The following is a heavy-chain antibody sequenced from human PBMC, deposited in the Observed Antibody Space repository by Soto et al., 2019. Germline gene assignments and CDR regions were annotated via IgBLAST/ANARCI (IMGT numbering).Heavy chain of an antibody. CDR1: GFTFSSYA. D-gene: IGHD1-7*01. V-gene: IGHV3-23*01. Sequence: GGSLRLSCAASGFTFSSYAMSWVRQAPGKGLEWVSAISGSGGSTYYADSVKGRFTISRDNSKNTLYLQMNSLRAEDTAVYYCAKDPELQFVPYNWFDPWGQGTLVTVSS. CDR3: AKDPELQFVPYNWFDP. CDR2: ISGSGGST. J-gene: IGHJ5*02.